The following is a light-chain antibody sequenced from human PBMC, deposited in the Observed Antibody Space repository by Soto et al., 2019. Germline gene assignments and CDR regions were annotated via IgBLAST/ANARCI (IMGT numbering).Light chain of an antibody. J-gene: IGKJ5*01. CDR3: QQRSNWPPRIT. CDR1: QSVSSSY. Sequence: EIVLTHSPGTLSLSPGERATLSCSASQSVSSSYLAWYQQKPGQAPRLLIYGASSRATGIPDRFSGSGSGTDFTLTISRLEPEDFAVYYCQQRSNWPPRITVGQGTRREIK. V-gene: IGKV3D-20*02. CDR2: GAS.